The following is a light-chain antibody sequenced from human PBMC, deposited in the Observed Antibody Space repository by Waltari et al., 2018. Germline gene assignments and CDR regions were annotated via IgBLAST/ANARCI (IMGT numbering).Light chain of an antibody. CDR1: QDIATW. J-gene: IGKJ1*01. CDR2: AAS. Sequence: DIQMTQSPSSVSASVGDRVNITCRASQDIATWLAWYQQKPGKAPTLLIYAASRLQSGVPSRFSGSGSATDFTLTISSLQSEDFATYYCQQGDSFPRTFGQGTKVEIK. V-gene: IGKV1-12*01. CDR3: QQGDSFPRT.